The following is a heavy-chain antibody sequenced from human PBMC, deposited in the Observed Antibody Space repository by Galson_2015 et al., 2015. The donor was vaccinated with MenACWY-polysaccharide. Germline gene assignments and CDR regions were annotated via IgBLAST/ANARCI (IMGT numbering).Heavy chain of an antibody. CDR3: ATTGLDARDHYHYMDV. J-gene: IGHJ6*03. CDR2: MNPNSGTT. CDR1: GYTFTTYG. Sequence: SVKVSCKASGYTFTTYGINWVRQAPGQGLEWMGSMNPNSGTTSYAQKFQGRVTIITNTSTSTVYMELSSLRSDDTAVYYCATTGLDARDHYHYMDVWGKGTAVTVSS. D-gene: IGHD1-14*01. V-gene: IGHV1-8*02.